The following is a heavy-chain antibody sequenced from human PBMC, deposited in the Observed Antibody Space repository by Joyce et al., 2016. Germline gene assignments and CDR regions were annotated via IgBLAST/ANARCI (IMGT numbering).Heavy chain of an antibody. J-gene: IGHJ6*02. D-gene: IGHD4-17*01. V-gene: IGHV3-30*18. CDR2: RSDDGRNT. CDR3: AKATVTDRDYFYYYGMDV. CDR1: GFTFQNYA. Sequence: QVQLVESGGGVVQPGSSLRLSCAASGFTFQNYAMFWVRQYPDKGLEWVAGRSDDGRNTYSADSVRGRFSISRDNSKNTSYLHMNSLRPEDTAVYFCAKATVTDRDYFYYYGMDVWGQGTTVTVSS.